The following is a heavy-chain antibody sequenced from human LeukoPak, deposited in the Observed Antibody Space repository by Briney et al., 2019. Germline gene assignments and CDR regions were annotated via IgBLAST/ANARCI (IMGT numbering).Heavy chain of an antibody. CDR3: AREYSSSWYYYYYGMDV. J-gene: IGHJ6*02. CDR1: GFTFSSYA. CDR2: ISHDGSNK. D-gene: IGHD6-13*01. Sequence: GGSLRLSCAASGFTFSSYAMHWVRQAPGKGLEWVAVISHDGSNKYYADSVKGRFTISRDNSNNTLYLQMNSLRAEDTAVYYCAREYSSSWYYYYYGMDVWGQGTTVTVSS. V-gene: IGHV3-30*04.